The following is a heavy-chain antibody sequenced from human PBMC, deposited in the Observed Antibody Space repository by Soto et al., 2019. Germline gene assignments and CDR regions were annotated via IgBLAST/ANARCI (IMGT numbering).Heavy chain of an antibody. CDR2: IYYSGST. D-gene: IGHD1-26*01. V-gene: IGHV4-59*01. CDR1: GGSISSYY. CDR3: ARARVGATTGWFDP. Sequence: SETLSLTCTVSGGSISSYYWSWIRQPPGKGLEWIGYIYYSGSTNYNPSLKSRVTISLDTSKNQFSLKLSSVTAADTAVYYCARARVGATTGWFDPWGQGTLVTVSS. J-gene: IGHJ5*02.